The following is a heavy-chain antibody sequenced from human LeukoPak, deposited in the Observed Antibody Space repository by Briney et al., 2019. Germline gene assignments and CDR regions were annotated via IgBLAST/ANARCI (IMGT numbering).Heavy chain of an antibody. Sequence: ASVKVSCKASGYTFSICGITWVRQAPGQGLEWMGWISAYNGYTNYAQKFQGRVTMTTDTSTNTAYMELRSLRSDDTAIYYCARDGKGRYDFRENDYWGQGTLVTVSS. CDR2: ISAYNGYT. V-gene: IGHV1-18*01. CDR1: GYTFSICG. CDR3: ARDGKGRYDFRENDY. J-gene: IGHJ4*02. D-gene: IGHD3-3*01.